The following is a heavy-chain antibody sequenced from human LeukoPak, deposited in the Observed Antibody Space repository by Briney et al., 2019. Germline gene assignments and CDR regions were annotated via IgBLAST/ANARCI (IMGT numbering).Heavy chain of an antibody. Sequence: GGSLRLSCAASGFTFSNAWMSWVRQAPGQGLEWGGRIKSKTDGGTTDYAAPVKGRFTISRDDSKNTLYLQMNSLKTEDTAVYYCTTVLWDYYDRRVDYWGQGTLVTVSS. CDR1: GFTFSNAW. J-gene: IGHJ4*02. V-gene: IGHV3-15*01. CDR3: TTVLWDYYDRRVDY. CDR2: IKSKTDGGTT. D-gene: IGHD3-22*01.